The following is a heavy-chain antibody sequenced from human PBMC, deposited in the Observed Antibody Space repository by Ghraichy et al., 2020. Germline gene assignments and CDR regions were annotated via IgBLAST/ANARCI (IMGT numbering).Heavy chain of an antibody. D-gene: IGHD3-10*01. V-gene: IGHV4-34*01. CDR3: GEGFGEEER. CDR2: INHSGST. CDR1: GGSFSGYY. J-gene: IGHJ4*02. Sequence: SETLSLTCAVYGGSFSGYYWSWIRQPPGKGLEWIGEINHSGSTNYNPSLKSRVTISVDTSKNQFSLKLSSVTAADTAVYYCGEGFGEEERWGQGTLVTVSS.